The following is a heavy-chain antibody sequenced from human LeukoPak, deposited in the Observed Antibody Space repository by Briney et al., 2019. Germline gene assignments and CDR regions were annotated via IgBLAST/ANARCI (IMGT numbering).Heavy chain of an antibody. CDR3: ARQPGPSYFDL. J-gene: IGHJ2*01. Sequence: SETLSLTCTVSGDSIRSSSYYWGWIRQPPGKGLEWIGSIHYRGNTYYNPSLKSRVTISVDTSENRFSLKLSSVTAADTAVYYCARQPGPSYFDLWGRGTLVTVSS. CDR2: IHYRGNT. D-gene: IGHD2-2*01. V-gene: IGHV4-39*01. CDR1: GDSIRSSSYY.